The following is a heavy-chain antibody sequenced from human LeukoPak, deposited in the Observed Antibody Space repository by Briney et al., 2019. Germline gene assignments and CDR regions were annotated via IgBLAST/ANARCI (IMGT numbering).Heavy chain of an antibody. J-gene: IGHJ4*02. CDR3: AAFETYMTVGIVVPPPFG. V-gene: IGHV4-59*04. CDR1: GGSISSYY. D-gene: IGHD3-22*01. CDR2: IYYSGSA. Sequence: SETLPLTCTVSGGSISSYYWGWIRQPPGKGLEWIGSIYYSGSAYYNPSLKSRVTMSVDTSKNQFSLKLSSVTAADKAVYYCAAFETYMTVGIVVPPPFGWGQGNLVTVSS.